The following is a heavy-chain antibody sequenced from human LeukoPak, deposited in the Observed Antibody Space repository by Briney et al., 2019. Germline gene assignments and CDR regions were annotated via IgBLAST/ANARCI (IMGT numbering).Heavy chain of an antibody. CDR2: IYYSGIT. D-gene: IGHD4-11*01. V-gene: IGHV4-59*01. Sequence: SETLSLTCTVSGGSISTYYWTWIRQPPGRGLERIGYIYYSGITNYNPSLKSRVTMSVDTSRNQFSLRLNSVTAADTAVYYCARRLAVTGRYYFDYWGQGSLVTVSS. CDR1: GGSISTYY. J-gene: IGHJ4*02. CDR3: ARRLAVTGRYYFDY.